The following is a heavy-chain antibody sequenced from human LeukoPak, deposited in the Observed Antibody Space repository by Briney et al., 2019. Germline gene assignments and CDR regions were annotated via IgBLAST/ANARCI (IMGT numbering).Heavy chain of an antibody. CDR3: AKGTGGSGWFDS. J-gene: IGHJ5*01. D-gene: IGHD3/OR15-3a*01. V-gene: IGHV1-18*04. CDR2: ISPSNGNT. CDR1: GYTFTNNF. Sequence: ASVRVSCKASGYTFTNNFIHWVRQAPGQGLEWMGWISPSNGNTNYAQKFQDRVSMTTDTSTTTAYMELRSLTSGDTAVYFCAKGTGGSGWFDSWGQGTLVTVSS.